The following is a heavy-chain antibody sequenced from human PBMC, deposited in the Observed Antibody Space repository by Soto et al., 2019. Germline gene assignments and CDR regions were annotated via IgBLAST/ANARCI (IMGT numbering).Heavy chain of an antibody. V-gene: IGHV3-23*01. J-gene: IGHJ3*02. Sequence: GGSLRLSCAVSGFICSSYDMSWVRQAPGKGLEWVSTILVGGSTHYEDSVKGRFTISRDTSKNTVYLQMNSLTAGDTAFYYCAKATATSGGAFEIYGQGTMVTGS. CDR2: ILVGGST. D-gene: IGHD1-1*01. CDR1: GFICSSYD. CDR3: AKATATSGGAFEI.